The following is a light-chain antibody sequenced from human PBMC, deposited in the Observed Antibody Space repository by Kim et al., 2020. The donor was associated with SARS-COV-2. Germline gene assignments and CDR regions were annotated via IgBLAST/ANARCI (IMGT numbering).Light chain of an antibody. J-gene: IGKJ4*01. CDR1: QTVSANY. CDR2: GVF. CDR3: QQYGNTPLT. V-gene: IGKV3-20*01. Sequence: PDDGDSLSCRASQTVSANYLAWYQQKPGQAPRLLIYGVFHRATGIPDRFSGSGSETDFTRTISRLEPENFAVYYCQQYGNTPLTFGGGTKVDIK.